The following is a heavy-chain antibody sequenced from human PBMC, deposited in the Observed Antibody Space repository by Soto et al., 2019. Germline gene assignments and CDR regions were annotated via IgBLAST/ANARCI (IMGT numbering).Heavy chain of an antibody. CDR1: GFSLSDYW. J-gene: IGHJ3*02. V-gene: IGHV3-74*03. CDR2: ISDDGSNK. CDR3: ARGVVVSDAFDI. Sequence: GGSLRLSCAASGFSLSDYWMHWVRQVPGKGLLWVSVISDDGSNKTYADSVKGRFTISRDNSKNTLYLQMNSLRAEDTAVYYCARGVVVSDAFDIWGQGTMVTVSS. D-gene: IGHD3-22*01.